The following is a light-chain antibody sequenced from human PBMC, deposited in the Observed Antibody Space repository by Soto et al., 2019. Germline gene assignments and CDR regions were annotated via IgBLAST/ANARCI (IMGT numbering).Light chain of an antibody. V-gene: IGLV2-14*01. CDR2: DVS. Sequence: QSALTQPASVSGSPGQSITISCTGTSSDVGGYNYVSWYQQHPGKAPKLMIYDVSNRPSGVSNRFSGSKSGNTASLTISGLQAEDEADYYCSSYTRSSTQVFGRGTKLTVL. CDR1: SSDVGGYNY. J-gene: IGLJ3*02. CDR3: SSYTRSSTQV.